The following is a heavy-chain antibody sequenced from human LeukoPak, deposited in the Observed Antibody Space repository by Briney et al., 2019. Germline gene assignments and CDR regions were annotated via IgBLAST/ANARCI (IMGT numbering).Heavy chain of an antibody. V-gene: IGHV4-30-4*01. CDR3: ARGDMAERSFDY. D-gene: IGHD5-24*01. J-gene: IGHJ4*02. CDR1: GGSISSGDYY. CDR2: IYYRGST. Sequence: PSETLSLTCTVSGGSISSGDYYWSWIRQPPGKGLEWIGYIYYRGSTYYNPSLKSRDTLSVDASKKQFSLKLRSVTAADTAVYYCARGDMAERSFDYWGQGTLVTVSS.